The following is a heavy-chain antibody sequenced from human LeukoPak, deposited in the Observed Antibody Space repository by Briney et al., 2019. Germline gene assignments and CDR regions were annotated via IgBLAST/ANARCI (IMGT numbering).Heavy chain of an antibody. J-gene: IGHJ6*02. CDR2: ISGYSGNA. CDR3: ERDRYNTVELGMDV. V-gene: IGHV1-18*01. Sequence: ASVKVSCKASGYTFTKYGISWVRQAPGQGLEWMGCISGYSGNANYAHKLQGRLTMTIATSTSTVYMDLRSLRSDDTAVYYYERDRYNTVELGMDVWGQGTTVTVSS. CDR1: GYTFTKYG. D-gene: IGHD4-23*01.